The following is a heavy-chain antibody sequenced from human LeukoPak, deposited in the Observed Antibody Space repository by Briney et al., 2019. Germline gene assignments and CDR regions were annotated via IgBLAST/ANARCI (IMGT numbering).Heavy chain of an antibody. CDR1: GYSISSGSY. J-gene: IGHJ4*02. D-gene: IGHD3-10*01. CDR2: IYHSGTT. CDR3: VRYGSGVFDY. V-gene: IGHV4-38-2*02. Sequence: SETLSLTCTVSGYSISSGSYWGWIRQPPGKGLEWIGSIYHSGTTFQNPSLKSRATISVDTSNNHFSLKLSSVTAADTAVYYCVRYGSGVFDYWGQGTLATVFS.